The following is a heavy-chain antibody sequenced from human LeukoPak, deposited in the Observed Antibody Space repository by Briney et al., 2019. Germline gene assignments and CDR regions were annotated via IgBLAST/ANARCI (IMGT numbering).Heavy chain of an antibody. CDR2: ISYDGSNK. CDR3: AKAVGGEFDP. J-gene: IGHJ5*02. Sequence: GSSLRLSCAASGFTFSSYGMHWVRQAPGKGLEWVAVISYDGSNKYYADSVKGRFTISRDNSKNTLYLQMNNLRAEDTAVYYCAKAVGGEFDPWGQGTLVTVSS. V-gene: IGHV3-30*18. CDR1: GFTFSSYG.